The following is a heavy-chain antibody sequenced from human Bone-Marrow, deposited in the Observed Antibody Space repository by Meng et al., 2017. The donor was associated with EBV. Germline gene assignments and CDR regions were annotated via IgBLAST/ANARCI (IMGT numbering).Heavy chain of an antibody. J-gene: IGHJ5*02. CDR3: ARPFPSWQSPRLDPFGA. CDR1: GDSISSFYY. D-gene: IGHD6-19*01. Sequence: SGPGQVNPSETLSLTCTFSGDSISSFYYWGWIRQPPGRGLEWIGSVHYTGSTYYSPSLKSRVTVSVDTSKNQFSLRLTSVTAADTAVYYCARPFPSWQSPRLDPFGAWGQGTLVTVSS. V-gene: IGHV4-39*01. CDR2: VHYTGST.